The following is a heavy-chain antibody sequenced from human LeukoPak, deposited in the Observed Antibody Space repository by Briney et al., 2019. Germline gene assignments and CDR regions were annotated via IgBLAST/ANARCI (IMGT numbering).Heavy chain of an antibody. Sequence: SETLSLTCTVSGGSVSSGSYYWSWIRQPPGKGLEWIGYIYYSGSTNYNPSLKSRVTISVDTSKNQFSLKLSSVTAADTAVYYCARDLGWYAYFGYWGQGTLVTVSS. CDR1: GGSVSSGSYY. J-gene: IGHJ4*02. D-gene: IGHD6-19*01. V-gene: IGHV4-61*01. CDR2: IYYSGST. CDR3: ARDLGWYAYFGY.